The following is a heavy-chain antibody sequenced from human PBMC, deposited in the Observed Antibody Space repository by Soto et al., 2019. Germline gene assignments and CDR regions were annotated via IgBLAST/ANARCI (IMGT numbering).Heavy chain of an antibody. D-gene: IGHD4-17*01. CDR3: ARDPYGDYGFDY. J-gene: IGHJ4*02. CDR1: GFTFRNYG. V-gene: IGHV3-48*01. CDR2: IGIGSSTK. Sequence: GGSLRLSCAASGFTFRNYGMNWVRQAPGKGLEWVSYIGIGSSTKYYADSVKGRFTISRDNAKNTLYLQMNSLRTEDTAVYHYARDPYGDYGFDYWGQGTLVTASS.